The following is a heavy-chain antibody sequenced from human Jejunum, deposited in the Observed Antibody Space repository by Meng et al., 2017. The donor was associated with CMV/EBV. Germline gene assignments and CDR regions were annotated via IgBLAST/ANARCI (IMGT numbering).Heavy chain of an antibody. J-gene: IGHJ3*02. CDR2: IYYTGST. CDR1: GGSVSIGNYY. D-gene: IGHD3-3*01. V-gene: IGHV4-61*01. CDR3: ARRFFAFNI. Sequence: CTVSGGSVSIGNYYWSWIRQPPGKGLEWIGYIYYTGSTDYNPSLKSRVTISRDTSKNQFSLKLSSVTAADTAVYYCARRFFAFNIWGQGTMVTVSS.